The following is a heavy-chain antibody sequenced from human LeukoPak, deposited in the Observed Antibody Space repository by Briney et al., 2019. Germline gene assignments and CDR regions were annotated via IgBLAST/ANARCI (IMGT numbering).Heavy chain of an antibody. Sequence: SETLSLTCSVSGGSISIRSSYWGWIRQPPGKGLEWIGSIYYSGSTYYNPSLKSRITISVDTSKNQFSLKLSSVTAADTAVYYCARDRGSYNGSPVDYWGQGILVTVSS. CDR2: IYYSGST. J-gene: IGHJ4*02. CDR3: ARDRGSYNGSPVDY. D-gene: IGHD3-16*01. V-gene: IGHV4-39*07. CDR1: GGSISIRSSY.